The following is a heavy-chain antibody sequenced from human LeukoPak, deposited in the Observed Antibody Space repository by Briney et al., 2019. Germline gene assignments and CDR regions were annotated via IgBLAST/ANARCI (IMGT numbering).Heavy chain of an antibody. CDR1: EFSVGSNY. Sequence: GGSLRLSCAASEFSVGSNYMTWVRQAPGKGLEWVSSISTDSTYIYYLDSVKGRFTISRDNAKNSLYLQMNSLRAEDTAVYYCARGQDTVITSRDAFDIWGQGTMVTVSS. CDR2: ISTDSTYI. V-gene: IGHV3-21*01. D-gene: IGHD4-23*01. J-gene: IGHJ3*02. CDR3: ARGQDTVITSRDAFDI.